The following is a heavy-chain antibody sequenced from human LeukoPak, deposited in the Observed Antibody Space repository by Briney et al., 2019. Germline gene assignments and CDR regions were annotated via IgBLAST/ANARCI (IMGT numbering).Heavy chain of an antibody. CDR3: ARTRVSRVVDAFDI. V-gene: IGHV1-18*01. CDR2: ISAYNGNT. CDR1: GYTFTNYG. D-gene: IGHD3-3*01. Sequence: ASVKVSCKASGYTFTNYGISWVRQAPGQGLEWMGWISAYNGNTNYAQKLQGRVTMTTDTSTSTAYMELRSLRSDDTAVYYCARTRVSRVVDAFDIWGQGTMVTVSS. J-gene: IGHJ3*02.